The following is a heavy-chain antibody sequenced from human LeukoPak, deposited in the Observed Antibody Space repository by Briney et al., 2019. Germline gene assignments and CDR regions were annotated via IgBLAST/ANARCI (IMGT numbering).Heavy chain of an antibody. V-gene: IGHV4-38-2*02. J-gene: IGHJ4*02. CDR2: IYHSGST. Sequence: PSETLSLTCTVSGYSISSGYYWGWIRQPPGKGLEWIGSIYHSGSTNYNPSLKSRVTISVDTSKNQFSLKLSSVTAADTAVYYCARGRCSDYWGQGTLVTVSS. CDR1: GYSISSGYY. D-gene: IGHD2-8*01. CDR3: ARGRCSDY.